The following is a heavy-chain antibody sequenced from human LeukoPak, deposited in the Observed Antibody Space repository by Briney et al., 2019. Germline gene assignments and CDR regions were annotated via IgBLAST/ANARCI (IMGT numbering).Heavy chain of an antibody. CDR1: GGSISSYY. V-gene: IGHV4-4*07. CDR3: ARGFLSGSYYNAPTFDY. J-gene: IGHJ4*02. CDR2: IYTSGST. D-gene: IGHD3-10*01. Sequence: SETLSLTCTVSGGSISSYYWSWIRQPAGKGLEWIGRIYTSGSTNYNPSLESRVTMSVDTSKNQFSLKLSSVTAADTAVYYCARGFLSGSYYNAPTFDYWGQGTLVTVSS.